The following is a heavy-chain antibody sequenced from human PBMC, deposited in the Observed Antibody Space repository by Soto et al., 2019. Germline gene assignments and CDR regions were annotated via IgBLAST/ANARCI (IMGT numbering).Heavy chain of an antibody. V-gene: IGHV4-31*03. J-gene: IGHJ3*02. CDR3: ARAVVVAATNDAFDI. CDR2: IYYSGST. D-gene: IGHD2-15*01. CDR1: GGXICSGGYY. Sequence: SETLSLTCTVSGGXICSGGYYWSWIRQHPGKGLEWIGYIYYSGSTYYNPSLKSRVTISVDTSKNQFSLKLSSVTAADTAVYYCARAVVVAATNDAFDIWGQGTMVTVSS.